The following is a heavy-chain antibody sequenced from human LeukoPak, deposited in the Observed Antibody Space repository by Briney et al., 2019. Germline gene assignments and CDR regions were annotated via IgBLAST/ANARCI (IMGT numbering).Heavy chain of an antibody. CDR3: ARSYYYGSGSYYPFDY. Sequence: GGSLRLSCAASGFTFSDYYMSWIRQAPGKGLEWVSYISSSSSYTNYADSVKGRFTISRDNAKNSLYLQMNSLRAEDTAVYYCARSYYYGSGSYYPFDYWGQGTLVTVSS. J-gene: IGHJ4*02. CDR2: ISSSSSYT. D-gene: IGHD3-10*01. CDR1: GFTFSDYY. V-gene: IGHV3-11*06.